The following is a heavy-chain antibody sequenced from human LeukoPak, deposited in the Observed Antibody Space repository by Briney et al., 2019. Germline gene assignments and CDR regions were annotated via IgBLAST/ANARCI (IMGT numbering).Heavy chain of an antibody. D-gene: IGHD2-21*01. CDR3: ARRDLRSPFDY. CDR1: GGSISSYY. V-gene: IGHV4-4*08. Sequence: SETLSLTCTVSGGSISSYYWNWIRQPPGKGLEWIGYIYSTGRIDYNPSLKSRVTMSIGTSKNQFSLMLSSVTAADTAVYYCARRDLRSPFDYWGQGTLVTVSS. CDR2: IYSTGRI. J-gene: IGHJ4*02.